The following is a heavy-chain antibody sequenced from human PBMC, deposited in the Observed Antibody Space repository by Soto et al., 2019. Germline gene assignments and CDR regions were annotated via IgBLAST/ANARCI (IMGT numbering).Heavy chain of an antibody. J-gene: IGHJ6*02. CDR1: GFTFSSYA. CDR2: ISYDGSNK. D-gene: IGHD3-3*01. CDR3: ARGYDFWSGRGGSHYYGIDV. V-gene: IGHV3-30-3*01. Sequence: GGSLRLSCAASGFTFSSYAMHWVRQAPGKGLEWVAVISYDGSNKYYADSVKGRFTISRDNSKNTLYLQMSSLRAEDTAVYYCARGYDFWSGRGGSHYYGIDVWGQGTTVTVSS.